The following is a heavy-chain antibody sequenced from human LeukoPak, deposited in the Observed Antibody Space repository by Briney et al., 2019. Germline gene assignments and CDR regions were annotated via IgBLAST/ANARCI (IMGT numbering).Heavy chain of an antibody. Sequence: GGSLRLSCAASGFTFSSYGMHWVRQAPGKGLEWVAVIWYDGSNKYYADSVKGRFTISRDNSKNTLYLQMNSLRAEDTAVYYCAKGLRFLEWLVMDVWGKGTTVTVSS. D-gene: IGHD3-3*01. V-gene: IGHV3-33*06. J-gene: IGHJ6*03. CDR1: GFTFSSYG. CDR3: AKGLRFLEWLVMDV. CDR2: IWYDGSNK.